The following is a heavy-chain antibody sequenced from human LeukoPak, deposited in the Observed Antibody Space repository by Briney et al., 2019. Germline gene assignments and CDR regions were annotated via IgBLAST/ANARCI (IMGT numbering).Heavy chain of an antibody. CDR3: ARGPQVLLWFGATLTYRRDYYFDY. D-gene: IGHD3-10*01. CDR2: MNPNSGNT. Sequence: ASVKVSCKASGYTFASYDINWVRQATGQGLEWMGWMNPNSGNTGYAQKFQGRVTMTRNTSISTAYMELSSLRSGDTAVYYCARGPQVLLWFGATLTYRRDYYFDYWGQGTLVTVSS. V-gene: IGHV1-8*01. CDR1: GYTFASYD. J-gene: IGHJ4*02.